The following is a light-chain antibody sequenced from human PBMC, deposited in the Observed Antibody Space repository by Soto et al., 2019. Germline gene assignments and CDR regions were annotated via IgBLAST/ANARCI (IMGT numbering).Light chain of an antibody. V-gene: IGLV2-8*01. CDR3: KSYAGSNTYV. Sequence: QSVLTQPPSASGSPGQSVTISCTGTKNDIGLYDSVSWYQHHPGNAPRLIIYEVVQRPSGVPDRFSGSKSGNTASLTVSGLQAADEADYFCKSYAGSNTYVFGSGTKVTVL. J-gene: IGLJ1*01. CDR2: EVV. CDR1: KNDIGLYDS.